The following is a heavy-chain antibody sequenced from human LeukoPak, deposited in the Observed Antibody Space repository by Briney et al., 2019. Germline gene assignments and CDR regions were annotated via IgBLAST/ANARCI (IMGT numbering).Heavy chain of an antibody. CDR2: INPNSGGT. Sequence: ASVKVSCKASGYTFTGYYMHWVRQAPGQGLEWMGWINPNSGGTNYTQKFQGRVTMTRDTSISTAYMELSRLRSDDTAVYYCARGGDIVHRGFDYWGQGTLVTVSS. D-gene: IGHD2-15*01. CDR3: ARGGDIVHRGFDY. J-gene: IGHJ4*02. V-gene: IGHV1-2*02. CDR1: GYTFTGYY.